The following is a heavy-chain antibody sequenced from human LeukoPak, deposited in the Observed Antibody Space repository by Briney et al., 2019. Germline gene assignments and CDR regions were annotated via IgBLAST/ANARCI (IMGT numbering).Heavy chain of an antibody. CDR1: GFSFSSSG. V-gene: IGHV3-33*01. D-gene: IGHD2-15*01. CDR2: IWYDGRTK. CDR3: AREGDDRIPARFDY. Sequence: QPGGSLRLSCAASGFSFSSSGMHWVRQAPGTGLEWVAVIWYDGRTKYYADSVKGRFTISRDNSKNTLYLQMNSLRAEDTAMYYCAREGDDRIPARFDYWGRGTLVTVSS. J-gene: IGHJ4*02.